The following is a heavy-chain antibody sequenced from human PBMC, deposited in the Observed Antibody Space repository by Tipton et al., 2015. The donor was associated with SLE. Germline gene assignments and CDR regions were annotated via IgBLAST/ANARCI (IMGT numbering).Heavy chain of an antibody. CDR1: GGSFNGHY. J-gene: IGHJ4*02. CDR3: ARGRRPTVGYVAGPKWAFFDS. D-gene: IGHD3-10*01. Sequence: TLSLTCAVYGGSFNGHYWNWFRQPPGKGLEWIGETNESGITHYNPSLKSRITVSIDKSKNQFSLKVNSVTAADTALYFCARGRRPTVGYVAGPKWAFFDSWGPGNLVAVSS. V-gene: IGHV4-34*01. CDR2: TNESGIT.